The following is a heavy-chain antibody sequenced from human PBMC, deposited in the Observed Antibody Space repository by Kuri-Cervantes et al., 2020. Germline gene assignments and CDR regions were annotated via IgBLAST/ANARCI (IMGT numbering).Heavy chain of an antibody. CDR2: IYYSGST. Sequence: GSLRLSCTVSGGSISSSSYYWGWIRQPPGKGLEWIGSIYYSGSTYYNPSLKSRVTISVDTSKNQFSLKLSSVTAADTAVYYCVRPGHPTPYFYYMDVWGTGTTVTVSS. CDR1: GGSISSSSYY. CDR3: VRPGHPTPYFYYMDV. V-gene: IGHV4-39*01. J-gene: IGHJ6*03. D-gene: IGHD1-14*01.